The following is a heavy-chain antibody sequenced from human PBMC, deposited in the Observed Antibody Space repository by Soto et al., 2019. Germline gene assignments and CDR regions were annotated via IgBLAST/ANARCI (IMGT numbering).Heavy chain of an antibody. CDR3: ARDRRGSITMVRGVVYYYYGMDV. D-gene: IGHD3-10*01. CDR1: GYTFTSYY. CDR2: INPSGGST. V-gene: IGHV1-46*01. J-gene: IGHJ6*02. Sequence: ASVKVSCKASGYTFTSYYMHWVRQAPGQGLEWMGIINPSGGSTSYAQKFQGRVTMTRDTSTSTVYMELSSLRSEDTAVYYCARDRRGSITMVRGVVYYYYGMDVCGQGTTVTVSS.